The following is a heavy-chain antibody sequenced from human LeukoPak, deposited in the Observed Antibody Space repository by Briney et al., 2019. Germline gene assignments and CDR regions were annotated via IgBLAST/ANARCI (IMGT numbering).Heavy chain of an antibody. Sequence: SETLSLTCAVYGGSFSGYYWSWIPQPPGKGLEWMGEINHRGSTNYNPSLKSRVTISVDTSKNQFSLKLSSVTAADTAVYYCARSSDDFWSGYYTGGGYYFDYWGQGTLVTVAS. D-gene: IGHD3-3*01. V-gene: IGHV4-34*01. J-gene: IGHJ4*02. CDR1: GGSFSGYY. CDR3: ARSSDDFWSGYYTGGGYYFDY. CDR2: INHRGST.